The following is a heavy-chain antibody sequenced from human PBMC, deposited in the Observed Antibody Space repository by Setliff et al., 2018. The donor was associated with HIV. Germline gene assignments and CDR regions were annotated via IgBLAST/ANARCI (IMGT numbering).Heavy chain of an antibody. CDR1: GYSISSGYY. V-gene: IGHV4-38-2*01. CDR2: IHHSGTT. Sequence: TLSLTCAVSGYSISSGYYWAWIRQSPGKGLDWIGSIHHSGTTYYNPSIKSRVTISVDTTTNQVSLQVNSVTAVDTAVYYCARVPHRVVGTTTLLYHFDYWGLGTLVTVSS. D-gene: IGHD1-26*01. CDR3: ARVPHRVVGTTTLLYHFDY. J-gene: IGHJ4*02.